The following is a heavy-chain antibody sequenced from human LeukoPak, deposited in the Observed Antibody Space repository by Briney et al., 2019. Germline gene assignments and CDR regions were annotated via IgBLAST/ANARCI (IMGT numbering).Heavy chain of an antibody. CDR1: GFTVSSNY. Sequence: PGGSLRLSCAASGFTVSSNYMSWVRQAPGKGLEWVSVIYSGGSTYYADSVKGRFTISRDNSKNTLYLQMNSLRAEDTATYYCAKGETSGWSLYYFDYWGQGTLVTVSS. CDR2: IYSGGST. V-gene: IGHV3-53*01. CDR3: AKGETSGWSLYYFDY. J-gene: IGHJ4*02. D-gene: IGHD6-19*01.